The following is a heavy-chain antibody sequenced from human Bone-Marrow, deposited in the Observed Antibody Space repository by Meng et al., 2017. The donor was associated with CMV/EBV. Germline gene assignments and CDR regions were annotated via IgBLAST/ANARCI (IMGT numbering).Heavy chain of an antibody. V-gene: IGHV4-39*01. CDR3: ARPARYSSGWYYFDY. CDR2: IYYSGST. Sequence: SEILSLTCTVSGGSISSSSYYWGWIRQPPGKGLEWIGSIYYSGSTYYNPSLKSRVTISVDTSKNQFSLKLSSVTAADTAVYYCARPARYSSGWYYFDYWGQGTLVTVSS. J-gene: IGHJ4*02. CDR1: GGSISSSSYY. D-gene: IGHD6-19*01.